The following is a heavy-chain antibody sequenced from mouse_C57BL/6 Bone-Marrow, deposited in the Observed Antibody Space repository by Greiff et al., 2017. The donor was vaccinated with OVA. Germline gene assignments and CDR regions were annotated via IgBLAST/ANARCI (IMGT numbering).Heavy chain of an antibody. Sequence: QVQLQQSGAELVRPGASVTLSCKASGYTFTDYEMHWVKQTPVHGLAWIGAIDPETGGTAYNQKFKGKAILTADNSSSTAYMELRSLTSEDSAVYYCTRGYSNYYAMDYWGQGTSVTVSS. D-gene: IGHD2-5*01. CDR1: GYTFTDYE. J-gene: IGHJ4*01. V-gene: IGHV1-15*01. CDR3: TRGYSNYYAMDY. CDR2: IDPETGGT.